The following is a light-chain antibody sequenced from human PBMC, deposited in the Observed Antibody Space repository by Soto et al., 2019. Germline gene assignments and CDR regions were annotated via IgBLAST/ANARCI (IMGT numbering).Light chain of an antibody. V-gene: IGLV4-69*01. CDR3: QTWGTYGV. J-gene: IGLJ2*01. CDR1: SGHSSYA. CDR2: LNSDGSH. Sequence: QSVLTQSPSASASLGASVKLTCTLSSGHSSYAIAWHQQQPEKGPRYLMKLNSDGSHSKGDGIPDRFSGSSSGAERYLTISSLQSEDEADYYCQTWGTYGVFGGGTQLTVL.